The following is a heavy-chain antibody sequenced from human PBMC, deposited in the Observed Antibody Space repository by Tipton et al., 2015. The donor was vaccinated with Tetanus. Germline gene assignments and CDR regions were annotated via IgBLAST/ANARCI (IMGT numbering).Heavy chain of an antibody. V-gene: IGHV4-4*07. CDR3: ARGWSECSSWSCSPFDS. Sequence: TLSLTCTVSGGSVSSYYWTWFRQPPGKRLEWIGFVSSSGNSNYSPSLTGRVYMSLDASKQQFSLSLTSATAADTAVYYCARGWSECSSWSCSPFDSWGQGTLVTVSS. CDR1: GGSVSSYY. D-gene: IGHD2-2*01. J-gene: IGHJ4*02. CDR2: VSSSGNS.